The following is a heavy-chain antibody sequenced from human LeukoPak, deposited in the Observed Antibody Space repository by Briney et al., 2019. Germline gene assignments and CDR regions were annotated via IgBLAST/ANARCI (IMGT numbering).Heavy chain of an antibody. CDR3: ARLHYYFDY. Sequence: ASVKVSCKTSGYSFTSYAMNWVRQAPGQGLEFMGWINTGTGNPTYAQGFTGRFVFSLDTSVSTAYLQISSLKAEDTAVYYCARLHYYFDYWGQGTLVTVSS. CDR2: INTGTGNP. J-gene: IGHJ4*02. CDR1: GYSFTSYA. V-gene: IGHV7-4-1*02.